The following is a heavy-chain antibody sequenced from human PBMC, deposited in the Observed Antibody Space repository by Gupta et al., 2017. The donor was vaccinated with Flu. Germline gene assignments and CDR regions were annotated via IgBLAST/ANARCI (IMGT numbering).Heavy chain of an antibody. CDR3: ASEVVTATALDY. V-gene: IGHV3-21*01. CDR2: IGSSSSYI. J-gene: IGHJ4*02. D-gene: IGHD2-21*02. Sequence: VRQTPGKGLGWVSSIGSSSSYIYYADSVKGRFTITRDNAKNSLYLQMNSLRAEDTAVYYCASEVVTATALDYWGQGTLVTVSS.